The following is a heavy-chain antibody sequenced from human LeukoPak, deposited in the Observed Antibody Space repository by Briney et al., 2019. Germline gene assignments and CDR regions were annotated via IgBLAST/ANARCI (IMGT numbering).Heavy chain of an antibody. CDR1: GFTFDDYG. D-gene: IGHD6-6*01. V-gene: IGHV3-20*04. CDR3: AREISISIAARGGFDY. J-gene: IGHJ4*02. Sequence: GGSLRLSCAASGFTFDDYGMSWVRQAPGKGLEWVSNLNWNGGRTGYADSVKGRFTISRDNAKNSLYLQMNSLRAEDTALYYCAREISISIAARGGFDYWGQGTLVTVSS. CDR2: LNWNGGRT.